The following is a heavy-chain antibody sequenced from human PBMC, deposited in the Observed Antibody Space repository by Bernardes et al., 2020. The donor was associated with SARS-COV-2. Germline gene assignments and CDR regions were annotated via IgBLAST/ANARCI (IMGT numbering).Heavy chain of an antibody. V-gene: IGHV1-18*04. J-gene: IGHJ4*02. CDR1: GYTFSDFG. CDR3: ARDRGIHYYDLDY. D-gene: IGHD3-22*01. Sequence: ASVKVSCKASGYTFSDFGISWVRQAPGQGLEWMGWISGYSCNTDYAQSLQGRVSMTTDTSTTTAYMELRSLRSDDTAVYYCARDRGIHYYDLDYWGQGTLVTVSS. CDR2: ISGYSCNT.